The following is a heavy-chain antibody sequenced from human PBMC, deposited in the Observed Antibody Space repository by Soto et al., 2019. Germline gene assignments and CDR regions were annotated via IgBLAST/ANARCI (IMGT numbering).Heavy chain of an antibody. CDR1: GFTFSSYS. Sequence: GGSLRLSCVASGFTFSSYSMNWVRQAPGKGLEWVSYISSSSSTIYYADSVKGRFTISRDNAKNSLYLQMNSLRAEDTAVYYCAREDSSSWLNWFDPWGQGTLLTVSS. J-gene: IGHJ5*02. D-gene: IGHD6-13*01. CDR2: ISSSSSTI. V-gene: IGHV3-48*01. CDR3: AREDSSSWLNWFDP.